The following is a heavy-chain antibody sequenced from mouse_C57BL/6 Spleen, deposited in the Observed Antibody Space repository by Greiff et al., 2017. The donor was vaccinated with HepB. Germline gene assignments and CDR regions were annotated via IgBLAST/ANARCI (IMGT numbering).Heavy chain of an antibody. Sequence: EVKLVESEGGLVQPGSSMKLSCTASGFTFSDYYMAWVRQVPEKGLEWVANINYDGSSTYYLDSLKSRFIISRDNAKNILYLQMSSLKSEDTATYYCARGGPYYSNYYAMDYWGQGTSVTVSS. CDR2: INYDGSST. V-gene: IGHV5-16*01. D-gene: IGHD2-5*01. J-gene: IGHJ4*01. CDR3: ARGGPYYSNYYAMDY. CDR1: GFTFSDYY.